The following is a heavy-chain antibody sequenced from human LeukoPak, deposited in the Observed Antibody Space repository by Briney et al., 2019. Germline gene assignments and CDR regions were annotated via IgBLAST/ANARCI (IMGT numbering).Heavy chain of an antibody. Sequence: GASVKVSCQASGGTFRRYCIRRVRQAPGPRLEWMGGIIPIFGTANYAQKFQGRVTITADKSTSTAYMELSSLRSEDTAVYYCARSSIIAAAGPYYFDYWGQGTLVTVSS. CDR1: GGTFRRYC. D-gene: IGHD6-13*01. CDR3: ARSSIIAAAGPYYFDY. J-gene: IGHJ4*02. V-gene: IGHV1-69*06. CDR2: IIPIFGTA.